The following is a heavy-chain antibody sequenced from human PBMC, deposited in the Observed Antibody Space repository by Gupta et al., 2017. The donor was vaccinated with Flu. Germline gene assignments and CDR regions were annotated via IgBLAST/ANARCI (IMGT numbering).Heavy chain of an antibody. CDR3: AKFLRESHGRAGWPWFFEV. V-gene: IGHV3-23*01. J-gene: IGHJ2*01. Sequence: EVQLLESGGTLIQPGGSLTLSCVASGFTFSSYAMSWVRQAPGKGLEWVSAISGSGETVYSADSVKGRFTISRDNSQNTLYLQMSSLRVEDTAVYHCAKFLRESHGRAGWPWFFEVWGRGTLVTVYS. CDR2: ISGSGETV. CDR1: GFTFSSYA. D-gene: IGHD2-15*01.